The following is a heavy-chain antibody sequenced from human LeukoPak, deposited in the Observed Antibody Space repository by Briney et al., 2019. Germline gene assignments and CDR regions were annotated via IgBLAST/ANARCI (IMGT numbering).Heavy chain of an antibody. J-gene: IGHJ4*02. CDR1: GYRFTSYW. Sequence: PGESLKISCKGSGYRFTSYWIGWVRQMPGKGLEWMGIIYPGDSDTRYSPSFQGQVTISADKSISTAYLQWSSLKASDTAMYYCARLGCSSTSCYVAYYFDYWGQGTLVTVSS. CDR3: ARLGCSSTSCYVAYYFDY. CDR2: IYPGDSDT. D-gene: IGHD2-2*01. V-gene: IGHV5-51*01.